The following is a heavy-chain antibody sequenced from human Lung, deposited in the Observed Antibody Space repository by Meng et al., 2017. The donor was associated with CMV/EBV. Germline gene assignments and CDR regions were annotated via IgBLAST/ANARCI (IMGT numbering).Heavy chain of an antibody. CDR3: ARSITIYRIDV. Sequence: ASVKVSCKASDYSFTSYGISWVRQAPGQGLEWMGWINTYKGNTNYAQKFQGRVTMTAETSTSTVYMEVRGLRFDETAIYYCARSITIYRIDVWGLGTAVTVSS. D-gene: IGHD3-3*01. J-gene: IGHJ6*02. V-gene: IGHV1-18*01. CDR1: DYSFTSYG. CDR2: INTYKGNT.